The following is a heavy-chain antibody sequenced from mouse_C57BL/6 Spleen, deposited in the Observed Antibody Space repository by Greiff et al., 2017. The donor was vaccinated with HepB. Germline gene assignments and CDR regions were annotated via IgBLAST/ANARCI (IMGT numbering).Heavy chain of an antibody. V-gene: IGHV2-2*01. J-gene: IGHJ3*01. CDR2: IWSGGST. CDR1: GFSLTSYG. Sequence: VMLVESGPGLVQPSQSLSITCTVSGFSLTSYGVHWVRQSPGKGLEWLGVIWSGGSTDYNAAFISRLSISKDNSKSQVFFKMNSLQADDTAIYYCARKGDSNYPFAYWGQGTLVTVSA. CDR3: ARKGDSNYPFAY. D-gene: IGHD2-5*01.